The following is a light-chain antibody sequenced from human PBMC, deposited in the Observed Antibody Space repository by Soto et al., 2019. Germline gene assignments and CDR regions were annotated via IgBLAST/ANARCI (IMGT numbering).Light chain of an antibody. J-gene: IGLJ3*02. CDR3: AAWDDRLNGWV. Sequence: QSVVTQPPSASGTPGQRVTISCSGSNSNIGSNTVNWYQQVPGTAPKLLIFANYKRPSGVSDRFSGSKSGTSASLAISGLQSEDEADYYCAAWDDRLNGWVFGGGNKLTVL. V-gene: IGLV1-44*01. CDR2: ANY. CDR1: NSNIGSNT.